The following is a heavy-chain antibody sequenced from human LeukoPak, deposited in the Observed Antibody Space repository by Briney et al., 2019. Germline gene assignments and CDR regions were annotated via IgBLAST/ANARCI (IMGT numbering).Heavy chain of an antibody. CDR2: IWSDGSNK. CDR1: GFTFSTYG. J-gene: IGHJ3*01. Sequence: GRSLRLSCVASGFTFSTYGIHWVRQAPGKGLEWVAVIWSDGSNKYYGDSVKGRFTISRDNSKNTLYLQMNSLRAEDTAVYYCARDSGHAFDVWGQATMVTVSS. CDR3: ARDSGHAFDV. D-gene: IGHD6-25*01. V-gene: IGHV3-33*01.